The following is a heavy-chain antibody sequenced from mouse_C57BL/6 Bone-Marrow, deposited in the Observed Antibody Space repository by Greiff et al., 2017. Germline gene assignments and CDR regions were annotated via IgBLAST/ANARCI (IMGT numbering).Heavy chain of an antibody. J-gene: IGHJ2*01. Sequence: VQLQQPGAELVKPGASVKMSCKASGYTFTSYWITWVKQRPGQGLEWIGDIYPGSGSTNYNEKFKSKATLTVDTSSSTAYMQLSSLTAEDSAVYYCARKGYGSSGDYWGQGTTLTVSS. V-gene: IGHV1-55*01. CDR3: ARKGYGSSGDY. D-gene: IGHD1-1*01. CDR2: IYPGSGST. CDR1: GYTFTSYW.